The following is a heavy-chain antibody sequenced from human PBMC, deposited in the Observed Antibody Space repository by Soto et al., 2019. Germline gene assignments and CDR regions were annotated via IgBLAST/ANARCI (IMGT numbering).Heavy chain of an antibody. D-gene: IGHD3-22*01. CDR3: ARDGISYDSSGYYYYYYGMDV. CDR1: GFTFSSYS. J-gene: IGHJ6*02. V-gene: IGHV3-48*02. Sequence: GGSLRLSCAASGFTFSSYSMNWVRQAPGKGLEWVSYISSSSSTIYYADSVKGRFTISRDNAKNSLYLQMNSLRDEDTAVYYCARDGISYDSSGYYYYYYGMDVWGQGTTVTVSS. CDR2: ISSSSSTI.